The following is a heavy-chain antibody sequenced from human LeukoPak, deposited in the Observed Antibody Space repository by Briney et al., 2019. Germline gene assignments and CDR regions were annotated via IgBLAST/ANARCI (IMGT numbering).Heavy chain of an antibody. D-gene: IGHD1-26*01. Sequence: SETLSLTCSVSGASLSSYYWDWRRQSPGKGLEWIGYISDTGKNDAHPSHKSRVSISLDMSKKQFSLRLRSVTAADSAVYYCATGYYEPFATWGPGILVTVSS. CDR3: ATGYYEPFAT. CDR2: ISDTGKN. CDR1: GASLSSYY. J-gene: IGHJ5*02. V-gene: IGHV4-59*01.